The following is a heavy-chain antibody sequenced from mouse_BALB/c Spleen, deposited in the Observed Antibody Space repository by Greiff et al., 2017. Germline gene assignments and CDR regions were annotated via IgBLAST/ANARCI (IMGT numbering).Heavy chain of an antibody. Sequence: VKLQQSGPELVRPGVSVKISCKGSGYTFTDYAMHWVKQSHAKSLEWIGVISTYYGNTNYNQKFKGKATMTVDKSSSTAYMELARLTSEDSAIYYCASLTGTFAYWGQGTLVTVSA. CDR3: ASLTGTFAY. CDR2: ISTYYGNT. V-gene: IGHV1-67*01. CDR1: GYTFTDYA. J-gene: IGHJ3*01. D-gene: IGHD4-1*01.